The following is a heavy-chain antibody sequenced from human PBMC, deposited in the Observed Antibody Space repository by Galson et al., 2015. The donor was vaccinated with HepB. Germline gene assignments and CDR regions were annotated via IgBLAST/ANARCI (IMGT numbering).Heavy chain of an antibody. V-gene: IGHV3-53*01. D-gene: IGHD6-19*01. CDR1: GLTVSSNY. Sequence: SLRLSCAASGLTVSSNYMRWVRQAPGKGLEWVSVIYSGGSTYYADSVKGRFTISRDNLQNTLYLQMNSLRAEDTDVYYCARGSRVAGTFDYWGQGTLVTVSS. CDR3: ARGSRVAGTFDY. CDR2: IYSGGST. J-gene: IGHJ4*02.